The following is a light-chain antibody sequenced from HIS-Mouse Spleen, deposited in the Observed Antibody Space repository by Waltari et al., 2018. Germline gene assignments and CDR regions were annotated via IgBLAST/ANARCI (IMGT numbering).Light chain of an antibody. J-gene: IGLJ3*02. Sequence: QSVLTQPPSASGTPGQRVTISCSGSSPNIGRNTVNWYQQLPGTAPKLLIYSNNQRPSGVPDRFSGSKSGTSASLAISGLQSEDEADYYCAAWDDSLNGVFGGGTKLTVL. CDR1: SPNIGRNT. CDR2: SNN. V-gene: IGLV1-44*01. CDR3: AAWDDSLNGV.